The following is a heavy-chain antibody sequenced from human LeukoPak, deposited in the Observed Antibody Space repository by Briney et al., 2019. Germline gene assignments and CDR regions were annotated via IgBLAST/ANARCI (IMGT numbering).Heavy chain of an antibody. CDR3: ARVNINNWHSCDY. D-gene: IGHD1-1*01. CDR1: GGSISSYY. V-gene: IGHV4-59*12. CDR2: IYYSGST. J-gene: IGHJ4*02. Sequence: SETLSLTCTVSGGSISSYYWSWIRQPPGKGLEWIGYIYYSGSTNYNPSLKSRVTISVDTSKNQFSLNLSSVTAADTAVYYCARVNINNWHSCDYWGQGTLVTVSS.